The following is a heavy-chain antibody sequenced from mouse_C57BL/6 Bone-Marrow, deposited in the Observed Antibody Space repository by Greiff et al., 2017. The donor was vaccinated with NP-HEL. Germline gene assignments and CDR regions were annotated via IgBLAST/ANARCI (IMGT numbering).Heavy chain of an antibody. D-gene: IGHD4-1*01. CDR2: INPGSGGT. J-gene: IGHJ2*01. V-gene: IGHV1-54*01. CDR3: AKRNWDSDY. Sequence: QVQLQQSGAELVRPGPSVKVSCKASGYAFTNYLLEWVKQRPGQGLEWIGVINPGSGGTNYNEKFKGKATLTADKSSSTAYMQLSSLTSEDSAVYFCAKRNWDSDYWGQGTTLTVSS. CDR1: GYAFTNYL.